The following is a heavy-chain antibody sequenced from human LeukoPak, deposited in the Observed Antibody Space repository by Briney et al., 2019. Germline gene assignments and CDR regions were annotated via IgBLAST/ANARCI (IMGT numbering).Heavy chain of an antibody. Sequence: PSETLSLTCAVYGGSFSGYYWAWIRQPPGKGLEWIGEINHSGSTNYNPSLKSRVTISVDTSKNQFSLKLSSVTAADTAVYYCAREQDYYDSSGYYSISDYWGQGTLVTVSS. V-gene: IGHV4-34*01. CDR1: GGSFSGYY. CDR3: AREQDYYDSSGYYSISDY. D-gene: IGHD3-22*01. J-gene: IGHJ4*02. CDR2: INHSGST.